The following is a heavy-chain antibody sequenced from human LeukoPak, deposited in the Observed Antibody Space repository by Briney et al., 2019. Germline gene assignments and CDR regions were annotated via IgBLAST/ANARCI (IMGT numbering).Heavy chain of an antibody. CDR2: ISAYNGNT. V-gene: IGHV1-18*01. Sequence: GASVKVSCKASGYNLKSYGISWVRQAPGQGLEWMGWISAYNGNTNYAQKVQGRVTMTTDTSTSTAYMELRSLRSDDTAVYCCARDSLLVGGSYYFYWGQGTLVTVSS. J-gene: IGHJ4*02. D-gene: IGHD2-15*01. CDR3: ARDSLLVGGSYYFY. CDR1: GYNLKSYG.